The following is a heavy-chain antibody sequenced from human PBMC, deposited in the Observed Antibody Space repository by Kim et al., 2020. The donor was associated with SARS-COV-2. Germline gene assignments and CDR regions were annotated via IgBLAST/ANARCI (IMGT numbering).Heavy chain of an antibody. Sequence: GGSLRLSCAASGFTFSSYAMSWVRQAPGKGLEWVSAISGSGGSTYYADSVKGRFTISRDNSKNTLYLQMNSLRAEDTAVYYCAKNGKYDSSGYGTIDYWGQGTLVTVSS. CDR1: GFTFSSYA. CDR3: AKNGKYDSSGYGTIDY. D-gene: IGHD3-22*01. CDR2: ISGSGGST. J-gene: IGHJ4*02. V-gene: IGHV3-23*01.